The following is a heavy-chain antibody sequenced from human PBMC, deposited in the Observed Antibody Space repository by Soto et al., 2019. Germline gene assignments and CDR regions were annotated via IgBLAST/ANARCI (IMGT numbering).Heavy chain of an antibody. CDR1: GYRFSSNW. D-gene: IGHD3-9*01. J-gene: IGHJ6*02. V-gene: IGHV5-51*01. CDR2: IYPRDSDT. CDR3: ASTDENYDILTGHYYYYYGMDV. Sequence: PGESLKISCQGSGYRFSSNWIGWVRQMPGKGLEWMGIIYPRDSDTKYSPSFQGQVTISADKSINTAYLQWSRLKASDTAMYYCASTDENYDILTGHYYYYYGMDVWGQGTTVTVSS.